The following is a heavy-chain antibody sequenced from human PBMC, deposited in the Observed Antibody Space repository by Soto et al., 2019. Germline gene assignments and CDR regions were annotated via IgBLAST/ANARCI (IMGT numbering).Heavy chain of an antibody. J-gene: IGHJ5*02. D-gene: IGHD1-20*01. CDR3: ARRLTGRTTGDWFDP. CDR1: GFIFSDYY. Sequence: SLRLSCAASGFIFSDYYMTWIRQAPGKGLEWISDISSGGGTSYFADSVRGRFTISRDNANNSLYLQMNNLRAEDTAIYYCARRLTGRTTGDWFDPWGQGTLVTVSS. CDR2: ISSGGGTS. V-gene: IGHV3-11*01.